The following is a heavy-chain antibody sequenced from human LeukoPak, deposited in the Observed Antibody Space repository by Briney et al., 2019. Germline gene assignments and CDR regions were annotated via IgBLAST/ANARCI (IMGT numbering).Heavy chain of an antibody. CDR3: ARAYCSSTSCYAFNYYYYGMDV. Sequence: GGSLRLSCAASGFSFSSHGMQWVRQAPGKGLEWVAVIWYDGSNKYYADSVKGRFTISRDNSKNTLYLQMNSLRAEDTAVYYCARAYCSSTSCYAFNYYYYGMDVWGQGTTVTVSS. D-gene: IGHD2-2*01. CDR1: GFSFSSHG. CDR2: IWYDGSNK. V-gene: IGHV3-33*01. J-gene: IGHJ6*02.